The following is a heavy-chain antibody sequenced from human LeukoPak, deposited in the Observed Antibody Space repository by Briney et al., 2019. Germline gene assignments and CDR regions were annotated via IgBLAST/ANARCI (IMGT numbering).Heavy chain of an antibody. CDR1: GSTFSSYS. J-gene: IGHJ4*02. CDR2: ISSSSSYI. Sequence: GGSLRLSCAASGSTFSSYSMNWVRQAPGKGLEWVSSISSSSSYIYYADSVKGRFTISRDNAKNSLYLQMNSLRAEDTAVYYCARDYYDSSGYLAYWGQGTLVTVSS. V-gene: IGHV3-21*01. CDR3: ARDYYDSSGYLAY. D-gene: IGHD3-22*01.